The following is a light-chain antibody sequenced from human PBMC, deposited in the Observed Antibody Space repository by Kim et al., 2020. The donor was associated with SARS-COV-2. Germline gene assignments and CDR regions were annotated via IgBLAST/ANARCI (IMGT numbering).Light chain of an antibody. CDR2: AAS. Sequence: DIQMTQSPSSLSASVGDRVTITCRTTQSISSHLNWYQQKPGRAPKLLISAASTLQGGVPSRFSGSGSETDFTLTISSLQPDDCASYFCQQSYITPFTFGPGTKVDIK. CDR3: QQSYITPFT. J-gene: IGKJ3*01. V-gene: IGKV1-39*01. CDR1: QSISSH.